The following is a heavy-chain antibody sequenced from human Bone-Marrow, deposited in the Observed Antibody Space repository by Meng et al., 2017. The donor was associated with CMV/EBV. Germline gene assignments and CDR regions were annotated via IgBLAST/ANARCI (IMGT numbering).Heavy chain of an antibody. CDR2: TKTKTYNYNT. V-gene: IGHV3-72*01. CDR3: GRDSMQGGGFDY. CDR1: GFTLSSYP. Sequence: GESLKISCAASGFTLSSYPMHWFRQAPGKGLQWISRTKTKTYNYNTQYAASVEGRFTVSRDDSKNSLYLQMNSLKTDDTAVYYCGRDSMQGGGFDYWGPGSLVTVSS. D-gene: IGHD3-10*01. J-gene: IGHJ4*02.